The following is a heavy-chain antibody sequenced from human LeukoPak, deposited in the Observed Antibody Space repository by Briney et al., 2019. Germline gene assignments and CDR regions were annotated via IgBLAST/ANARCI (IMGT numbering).Heavy chain of an antibody. Sequence: SVKVSCKASGGTFSSYAISWVRQAPGQGLEWMGGIIPIFGTANYAQKFQGRVTITADESTSTAYMELSSLRSEDTAVYYCARGVLVVVTAVYFDYWGQGTLVTVSS. CDR2: IIPIFGTA. CDR1: GGTFSSYA. D-gene: IGHD2-21*02. CDR3: ARGVLVVVTAVYFDY. J-gene: IGHJ4*02. V-gene: IGHV1-69*01.